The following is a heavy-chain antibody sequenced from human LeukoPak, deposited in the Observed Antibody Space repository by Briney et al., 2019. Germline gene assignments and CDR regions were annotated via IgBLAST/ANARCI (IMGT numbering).Heavy chain of an antibody. CDR3: ARSLSAFSGTSDY. J-gene: IGHJ4*02. CDR2: TYYRSKWYN. V-gene: IGHV6-1*01. Sequence: SQTLSLTCAISGDSVSNNGASWSWIRQSPSRGLQWLGRTYYRSKWYNDSAISVRSRITINADTSKNQISLQLSFVTPEDSAVYYCARSLSAFSGTSDYWGQGARVTVSS. CDR1: GDSVSNNGAS. D-gene: IGHD3-3*02.